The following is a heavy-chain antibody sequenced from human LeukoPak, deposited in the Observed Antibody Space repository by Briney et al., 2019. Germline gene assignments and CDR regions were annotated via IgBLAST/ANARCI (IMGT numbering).Heavy chain of an antibody. V-gene: IGHV3-33*01. CDR2: IWYDGSNK. J-gene: IGHJ3*02. Sequence: TGGSLRLSCAASGFTFSSYGMHWVRQAPGKGLEWVAVIWYDGSNKYYADSVKGRFTISRDNSKNTLYLQMNSLRAEDTAVYYCARDGDTVTTNDAFDIWGQGTMVTVSS. CDR3: ARDGDTVTTNDAFDI. D-gene: IGHD4-17*01. CDR1: GFTFSSYG.